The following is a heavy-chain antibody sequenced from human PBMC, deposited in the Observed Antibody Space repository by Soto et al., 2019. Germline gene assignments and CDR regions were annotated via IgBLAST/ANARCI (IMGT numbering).Heavy chain of an antibody. V-gene: IGHV3-21*01. CDR2: ISSSSSYI. CDR3: ASHPRDNSGYWYYFDY. D-gene: IGHD3-22*01. CDR1: GFTFSSNS. J-gene: IGHJ4*02. Sequence: EVQLVESGGGLVKPGGSLRLSCAASGFTFSSNSMNWVRQAPGKGLEWVSSISSSSSYIYYADSVKGRFTISRDNAKNSLYLQMNSLRAEDTAVYYCASHPRDNSGYWYYFDYWGQGTLVTVSS.